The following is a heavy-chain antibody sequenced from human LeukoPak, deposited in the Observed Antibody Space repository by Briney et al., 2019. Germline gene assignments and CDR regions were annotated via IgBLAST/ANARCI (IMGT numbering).Heavy chain of an antibody. V-gene: IGHV1-69*06. CDR2: IIPIFGTA. J-gene: IGHJ4*02. CDR1: GGTFSSYA. Sequence: PVASVKVSCKASGGTFSSYAISWVRQAPGQGLEWMGGIIPIFGTANYAQKFQGRVTITADKSTSTAYMELSSLRSEDTAVYYCARVTVRGNTGYDEVPFDYWGQGTLVTVSS. CDR3: ARVTVRGNTGYDEVPFDY. D-gene: IGHD3-10*01.